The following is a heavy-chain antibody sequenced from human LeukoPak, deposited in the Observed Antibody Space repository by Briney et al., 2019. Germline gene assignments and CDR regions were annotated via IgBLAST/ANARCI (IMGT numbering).Heavy chain of an antibody. CDR3: ARTGIVGATVY. J-gene: IGHJ4*02. CDR2: IYHSGST. Sequence: SETLSLTCTVSGYSISSGYYWGWIRQPPGKGLQWIGSIYHSGSTYYNPSLKSRVTISVETSKNQFSLKLSSVTAADTAVYYCARTGIVGATVYWGQGTLVTVSS. V-gene: IGHV4-38-2*02. CDR1: GYSISSGYY. D-gene: IGHD1-26*01.